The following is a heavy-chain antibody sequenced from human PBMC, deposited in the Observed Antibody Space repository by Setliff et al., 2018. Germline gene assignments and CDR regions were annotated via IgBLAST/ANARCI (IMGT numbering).Heavy chain of an antibody. CDR1: GFTFSGYS. J-gene: IGHJ4*02. CDR2: INSDGSST. V-gene: IGHV3-74*01. Sequence: GGSLRLSCAASGFTFSGYSMNWVRQAPGKGLVWVSRINSDGSSTSYADSVKGRFTISRDNAKNTLYLQMNSLRAEDTAVYYCARVGATAQVIDYWGQGTLVTVSS. CDR3: ARVGATAQVIDY. D-gene: IGHD5-12*01.